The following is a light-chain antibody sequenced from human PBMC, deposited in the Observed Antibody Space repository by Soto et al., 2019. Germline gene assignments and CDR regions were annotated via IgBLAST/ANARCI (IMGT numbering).Light chain of an antibody. Sequence: DIVVTQTPLSSPVTLGPPAPISCGSSHSLVHSDGNTYLSWLQQRPGQAPRLLIYKISNRVSGVPDRFRGSGAGTDFTLTISRVEAEDVGVYYCLQATQFPWTFGQGTKVDIK. J-gene: IGKJ1*01. CDR3: LQATQFPWT. CDR2: KIS. CDR1: HSLVHSDGNTY. V-gene: IGKV2-24*01.